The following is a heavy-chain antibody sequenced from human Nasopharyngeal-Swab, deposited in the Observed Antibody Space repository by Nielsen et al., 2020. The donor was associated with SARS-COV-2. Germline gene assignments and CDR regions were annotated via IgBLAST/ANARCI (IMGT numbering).Heavy chain of an antibody. CDR2: IIPIFGTP. D-gene: IGHD3-10*01. J-gene: IGHJ6*02. Sequence: WVRQAPGQGLEWMGGIIPIFGTPNYAQKFQGRVTITADESTGTTYMDLSSLRSEDTAVYYCARDRFYYGSGSHYKHTFYYGMDVWGQGTTVTVSS. V-gene: IGHV1-69*01. CDR3: ARDRFYYGSGSHYKHTFYYGMDV.